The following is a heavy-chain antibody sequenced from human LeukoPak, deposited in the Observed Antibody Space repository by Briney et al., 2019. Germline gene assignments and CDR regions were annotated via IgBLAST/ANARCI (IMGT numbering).Heavy chain of an antibody. J-gene: IGHJ5*02. CDR3: ARDSFRWFDP. D-gene: IGHD2/OR15-2a*01. Sequence: ASVKVSCKASGYTFTSYAMNWVRQAPGQGLEWMGWINTNTGNPTYAQDFTVRFVFSLDTSVSTAYLQISMLKAEDTAVYYCARDSFRWFDPWGQGTLVTVSS. CDR2: INTNTGNP. CDR1: GYTFTSYA. V-gene: IGHV7-4-1*02.